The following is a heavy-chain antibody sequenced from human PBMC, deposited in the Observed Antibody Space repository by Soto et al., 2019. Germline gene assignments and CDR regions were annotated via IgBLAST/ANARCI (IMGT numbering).Heavy chain of an antibody. V-gene: IGHV3-11*01. CDR3: ARDLTMYGVGGWRYTGMDA. D-gene: IGHD1-26*01. CDR2: ISHSGSRI. Sequence: GGSLRLSCSGSGFSFSDYFASWIRQAPGKGLEWLSSISHSGSRISYADSIRGRFTISRDTAKKSVNLDLTNVRVEDTGVYFCARDLTMYGVGGWRYTGMDAWGQGTTVPV. CDR1: GFSFSDYF. J-gene: IGHJ6*02.